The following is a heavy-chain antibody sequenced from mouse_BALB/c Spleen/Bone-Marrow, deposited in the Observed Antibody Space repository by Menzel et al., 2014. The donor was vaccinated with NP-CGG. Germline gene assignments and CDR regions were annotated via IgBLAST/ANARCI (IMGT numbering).Heavy chain of an antibody. Sequence: DVKLVESGGGLVQPGGSLKLSCAASGFDFSGYWMSWVRQAPGKGLEWIGEINPDSSTTNYTPSLKDKFIISRDNAKNTLYLQMSKVRSEDTALYYCARNDGYSFAYWGQGTLGTVSA. V-gene: IGHV4-1*02. CDR2: INPDSSTT. CDR3: ARNDGYSFAY. J-gene: IGHJ3*01. CDR1: GFDFSGYW. D-gene: IGHD2-3*01.